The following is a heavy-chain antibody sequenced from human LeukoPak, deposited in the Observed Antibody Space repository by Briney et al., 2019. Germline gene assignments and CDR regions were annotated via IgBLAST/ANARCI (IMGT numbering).Heavy chain of an antibody. V-gene: IGHV4-38-2*02. CDR3: ARDYCSSTSCFDY. Sequence: SETLSLTCTVSGYSISSGYYWGWIRQLPGKGLEWIGSIYHSGSTYYNPSLKSRVTILVDTSKNQFSLKLSSVTAADTAVYYCARDYCSSTSCFDYWGQGTLVTVSS. J-gene: IGHJ4*02. D-gene: IGHD2-2*01. CDR2: IYHSGST. CDR1: GYSISSGYY.